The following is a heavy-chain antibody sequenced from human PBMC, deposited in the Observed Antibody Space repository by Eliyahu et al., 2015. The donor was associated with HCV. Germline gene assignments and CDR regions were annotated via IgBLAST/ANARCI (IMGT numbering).Heavy chain of an antibody. V-gene: IGHV3-33*01. CDR1: GFTFSSYG. CDR3: ARGTTMVRGGYYYYYYGMDV. D-gene: IGHD3-10*01. CDR2: IWYDGSNK. J-gene: IGHJ6*02. Sequence: LVESGGGVVQPGRSLRLSCAASGFTFSSYGMHWVRQAPGKGLEWVAVIWYDGSNKYYADSVKGRFTISRDNSKNTLYLQMNSLRAEDTAVYYCARGTTMVRGGYYYYYYGMDVWGQGTTVTVSS.